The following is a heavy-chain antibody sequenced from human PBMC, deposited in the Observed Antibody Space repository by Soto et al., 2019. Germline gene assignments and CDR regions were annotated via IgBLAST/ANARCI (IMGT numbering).Heavy chain of an antibody. CDR2: IYYSGST. D-gene: IGHD1-1*01. V-gene: IGHV4-61*01. CDR3: ARGNNAFFDY. J-gene: IGHJ4*02. Sequence: SETLSLTCTVSGGSVSSGSYYWSWIRQPPGKGLEWIGYIYYSGSTNYNPSLKSRVTISVDTSKNQFSLKLSSVTAADTAVYYCARGNNAFFDYWGQGTLVTVSS. CDR1: GGSVSSGSYY.